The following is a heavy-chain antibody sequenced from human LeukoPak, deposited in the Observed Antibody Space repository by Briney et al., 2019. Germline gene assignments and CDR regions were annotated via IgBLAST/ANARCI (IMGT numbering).Heavy chain of an antibody. V-gene: IGHV3-30*18. J-gene: IGHJ5*02. D-gene: IGHD2-8*02. Sequence: GGSLRLSCVASGFTFSRNAMHLVRQAPGKGPEWVAIISYDGSDKYYADSVKGRFTISRDNSKNTLYLQMNSLRAEDTAVYYCAKLGYCSSATSCLNWFDPWGQGTLVTVSS. CDR1: GFTFSRNA. CDR3: AKLGYCSSATSCLNWFDP. CDR2: ISYDGSDK.